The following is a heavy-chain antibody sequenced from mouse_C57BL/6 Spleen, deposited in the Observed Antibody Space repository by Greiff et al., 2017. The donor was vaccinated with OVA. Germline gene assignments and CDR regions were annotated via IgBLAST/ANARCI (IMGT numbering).Heavy chain of an antibody. V-gene: IGHV1-50*01. J-gene: IGHJ2*01. CDR2: IDPSDSYT. Sequence: QVQLKQPGAELVKPGASVKLSCKASGYTFTSYWMQWVKQRPGQGLEWIGEIDPSDSYTNYNQKFKGKATLTVDTSSSTAYMQLSSLTSEDSAVYYCARSSTGNFDYWGQGTTLTVSS. D-gene: IGHD4-1*02. CDR3: ARSSTGNFDY. CDR1: GYTFTSYW.